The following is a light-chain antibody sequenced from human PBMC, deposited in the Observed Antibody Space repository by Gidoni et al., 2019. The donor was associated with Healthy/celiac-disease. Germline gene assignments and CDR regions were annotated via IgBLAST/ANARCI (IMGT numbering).Light chain of an antibody. CDR2: AAS. CDR1: QSTSSY. CDR3: QQSYSTSPFT. V-gene: IGKV1-39*01. J-gene: IGKJ5*01. Sequence: DSQMTQSPSSLSASVGDRVTITCRASQSTSSYLNRYQQKPGKDPKLLIYAASSLQSGVPSRCSSSGSGTDFTLTISSLQPEDFAAYYCQQSYSTSPFTFGQGTRLEIK.